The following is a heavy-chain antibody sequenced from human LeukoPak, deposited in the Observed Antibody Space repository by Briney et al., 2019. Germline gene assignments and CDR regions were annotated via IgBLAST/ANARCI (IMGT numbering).Heavy chain of an antibody. J-gene: IGHJ4*02. CDR3: SREVAARPGYYFDL. Sequence: GGSLRLSCAASGFTFSSYSMNWVRQAPGKGLEWVSSISSSSSYIYYADSVKGRFTISRDSANNSLYLQMNSLSAEDTAVYFCSREVAARPGYYFDLWGQGTLVTGSS. D-gene: IGHD6-6*01. CDR2: ISSSSSYI. V-gene: IGHV3-21*01. CDR1: GFTFSSYS.